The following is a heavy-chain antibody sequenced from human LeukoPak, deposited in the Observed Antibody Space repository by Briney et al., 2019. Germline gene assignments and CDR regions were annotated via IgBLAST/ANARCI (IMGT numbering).Heavy chain of an antibody. D-gene: IGHD6-13*01. CDR2: INPNSGGT. CDR1: GYTFTSYY. CDR3: ARVGEDSSSWYYNWFDP. J-gene: IGHJ5*02. Sequence: ASVKVSCKASGYTFTSYYMHWVRQAPGQGLEWMGWINPNSGGTNYAQKFQGRVTMTRDTSISTAYTELSRLRSDDTAVYYCARVGEDSSSWYYNWFDPWGQGTLVTVSS. V-gene: IGHV1-2*02.